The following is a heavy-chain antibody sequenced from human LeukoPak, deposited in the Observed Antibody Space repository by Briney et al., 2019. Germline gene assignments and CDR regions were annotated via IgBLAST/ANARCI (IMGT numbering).Heavy chain of an antibody. CDR2: IYHSGST. CDR3: AREKGTITMVRGNWFDP. D-gene: IGHD3-10*01. V-gene: IGHV4-30-2*01. J-gene: IGHJ5*02. CDR1: GGSISSGGYS. Sequence: SETLSLTCAVSGGSISSGGYSWSWIRQPPGKGLEWIGYIYHSGSTYYNPSLKSRVTISVDRSKNQFSLKLSSVTAADTAVYYCAREKGTITMVRGNWFDPWGQGPRSPSPQ.